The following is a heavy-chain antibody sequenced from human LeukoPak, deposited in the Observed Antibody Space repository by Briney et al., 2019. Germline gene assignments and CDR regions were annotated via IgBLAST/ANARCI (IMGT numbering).Heavy chain of an antibody. D-gene: IGHD2-2*01. CDR3: ARNPILGYCSSTSCYVFYY. CDR1: GFTFSNNW. V-gene: IGHV3-74*01. Sequence: PGGSLRLSCAASGFTFSNNWMHWVRQAPGKGLVWVSRINSDGRTTTYADSVKGRFTISRDNAKNTLYLQMNSLRAEDTAVYYCARNPILGYCSSTSCYVFYYWGQGTLVTVSS. CDR2: INSDGRTT. J-gene: IGHJ4*02.